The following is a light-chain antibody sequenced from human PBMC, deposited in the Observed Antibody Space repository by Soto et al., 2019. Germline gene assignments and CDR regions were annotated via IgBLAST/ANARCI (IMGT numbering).Light chain of an antibody. CDR3: QQYNQWPLT. CDR1: QTVSNN. V-gene: IGKV3-15*01. J-gene: IGKJ4*01. Sequence: EIVMTQSPATLSVSPGETATLSCRASQTVSNNLAWYQQKPGQAPRLLIYFASTRATGIPARFSASGSGTEFTLTISSLPSEDFAVYYCQQYNQWPLTFGGGTKAETK. CDR2: FAS.